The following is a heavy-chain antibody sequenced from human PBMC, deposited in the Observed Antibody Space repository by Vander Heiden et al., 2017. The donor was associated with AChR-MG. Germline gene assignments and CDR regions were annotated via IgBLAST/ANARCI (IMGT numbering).Heavy chain of an antibody. J-gene: IGHJ4*02. D-gene: IGHD1-7*01. V-gene: IGHV1-3*01. CDR1: GFTFTGDV. Sequence: QVQLVQSGAEVKKPGALVNISCKASGFTFTGDVIHWVRQAPGQRPEWMGWIDAANAVTKYSQKSQGRVTITRDTSANTVYMELTSLTSEDTAVYYCARDVTELWGQGTLVTVSA. CDR3: ARDVTEL. CDR2: IDAANAVT.